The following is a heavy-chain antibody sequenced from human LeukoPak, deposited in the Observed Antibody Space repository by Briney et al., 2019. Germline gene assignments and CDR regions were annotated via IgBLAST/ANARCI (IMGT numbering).Heavy chain of an antibody. CDR3: AREVSSSWGSFDY. D-gene: IGHD6-13*01. Sequence: GGSLRLSCAASGFTFSDYYMSWIRQAPGKGLEWVAVISYDGSNKYYADSVKGRFTISRDNSKNTLYLQMNSLRAEDTAVYYCAREVSSSWGSFDYWGQGTLVTVSS. CDR1: GFTFSDYY. J-gene: IGHJ4*02. V-gene: IGHV3-30*03. CDR2: ISYDGSNK.